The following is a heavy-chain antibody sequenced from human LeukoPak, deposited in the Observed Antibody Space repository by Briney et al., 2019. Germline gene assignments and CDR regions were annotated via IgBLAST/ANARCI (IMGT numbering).Heavy chain of an antibody. Sequence: GESLKISCKGSGYSFTSYWIGWVRQMPGKGLEWMGIIYPGDSDTRYSPSFQGQVTISADKSISTAYLQWSSLKASDTAMYYCARLVGDSSGYYLAFDYWGQGTLVTVYS. J-gene: IGHJ4*02. CDR3: ARLVGDSSGYYLAFDY. CDR2: IYPGDSDT. D-gene: IGHD3-22*01. CDR1: GYSFTSYW. V-gene: IGHV5-51*01.